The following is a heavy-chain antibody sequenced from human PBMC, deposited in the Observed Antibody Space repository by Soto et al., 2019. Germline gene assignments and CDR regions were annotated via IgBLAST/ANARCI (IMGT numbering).Heavy chain of an antibody. CDR2: MNPNSGNT. CDR3: ARGFLVRGYYYMDV. Sequence: ASVKVSCKASGYTFTSYDINWVRQAIGQGLEWMGWMNPNSGNTGYAQKFQGRVTMTRNTSISTAYMELSSLRSEDTAVYYCARGFLVRGYYYMDVWGKGTTVTVSS. J-gene: IGHJ6*03. V-gene: IGHV1-8*01. CDR1: GYTFTSYD. D-gene: IGHD3-10*01.